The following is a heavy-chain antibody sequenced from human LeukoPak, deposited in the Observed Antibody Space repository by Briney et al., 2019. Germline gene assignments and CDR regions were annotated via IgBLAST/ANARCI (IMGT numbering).Heavy chain of an antibody. CDR1: GFTVSSNY. D-gene: IGHD2-15*01. CDR3: AAGYCSGGSCYTSPFDY. V-gene: IGHV3-53*05. CDR2: IYSGGST. Sequence: GGSLRLSCAASGFTVSSNYMSWVRQAPGKGLEWVSVIYSGGSTYYADSVKGRFTISRDNSKNTLYLQMNSLRAEDTAVYYCAAGYCSGGSCYTSPFDYWGQGTLVTVSS. J-gene: IGHJ4*02.